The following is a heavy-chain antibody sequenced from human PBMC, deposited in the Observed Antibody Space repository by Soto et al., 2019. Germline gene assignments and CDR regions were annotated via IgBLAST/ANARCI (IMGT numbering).Heavy chain of an antibody. CDR3: AKSGSGWYHAFDI. Sequence: EVQLLESGGGLVQPGGSLRLSCAASGFTFSSYAMSWVRQAPGKGLEWVSAISGSGGSTYYADSVKGRFTISRDNSKNTLYLQKNSLRAEYTAVYYCAKSGSGWYHAFDIWGQGTMVTVSS. V-gene: IGHV3-23*01. J-gene: IGHJ3*02. D-gene: IGHD6-19*01. CDR2: ISGSGGST. CDR1: GFTFSSYA.